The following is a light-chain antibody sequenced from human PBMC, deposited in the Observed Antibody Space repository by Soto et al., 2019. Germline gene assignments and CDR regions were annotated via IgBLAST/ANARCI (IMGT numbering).Light chain of an antibody. CDR1: SSDVGGYNY. CDR3: SSYRSSSTLYV. V-gene: IGLV2-14*03. CDR2: DVS. Sequence: QSVLAQPASESGSPGQSITISCTGTSSDVGGYNYVSWYQQHPGTAPKLILYDVSNRPSGVSNRFSGSKSGNTASLTISGLQAEDEADYYCSSYRSSSTLYVFGTGTKVTVL. J-gene: IGLJ1*01.